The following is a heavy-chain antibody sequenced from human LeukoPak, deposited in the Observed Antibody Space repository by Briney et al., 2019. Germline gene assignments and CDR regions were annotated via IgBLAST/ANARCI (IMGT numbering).Heavy chain of an antibody. Sequence: SETLSLTCTVSGYSISSGSYYWSWIRQPAGKGLEWIGRIYTSGSTNYNPSLKSRVTISVDTSKNQFSLKLSSVTAADTAVYYCARDPHYGDSGDYWGQGTLVTVSS. CDR1: GYSISSGSYY. V-gene: IGHV4-61*02. CDR3: ARDPHYGDSGDY. CDR2: IYTSGST. J-gene: IGHJ4*02. D-gene: IGHD4-17*01.